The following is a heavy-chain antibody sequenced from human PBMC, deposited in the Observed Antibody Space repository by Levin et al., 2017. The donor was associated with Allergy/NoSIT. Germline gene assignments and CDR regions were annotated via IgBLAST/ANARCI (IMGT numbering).Heavy chain of an antibody. CDR2: IYWDDHE. V-gene: IGHV2-5*02. J-gene: IGHJ4*02. CDR1: GFSLSTTGVG. D-gene: IGHD4-11*01. Sequence: SGPTLVKPTQTLTLTCTFSGFSLSTTGVGVAWIRQPPGKALEWLAVIYWDDHERYSPSLKSRLTIIKDTSKNQVVLPMTDMDSVDTATYYCAHKPYMSLSYWDYWGQGTLVTVSS. CDR3: AHKPYMSLSYWDY.